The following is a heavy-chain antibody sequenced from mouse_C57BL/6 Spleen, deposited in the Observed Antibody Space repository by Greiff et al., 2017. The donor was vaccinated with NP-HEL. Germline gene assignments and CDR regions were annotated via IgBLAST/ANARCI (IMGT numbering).Heavy chain of an antibody. CDR2: IDPSDSYT. D-gene: IGHD4-1*01. V-gene: IGHV1-69*01. Sequence: VKLQQPGAELVMPGASVKLSCKASGYTFTSYWMHWVKQRPGQGLEWIGEIDPSDSYTNYNQKFKGKSTLTVDKSSSTAYMQLSSLTSEDSAVYYCARGNWNWYFDVWGTGTTVTVSS. CDR1: GYTFTSYW. CDR3: ARGNWNWYFDV. J-gene: IGHJ1*03.